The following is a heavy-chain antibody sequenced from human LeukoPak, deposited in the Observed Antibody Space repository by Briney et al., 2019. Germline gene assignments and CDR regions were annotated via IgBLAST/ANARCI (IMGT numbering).Heavy chain of an antibody. CDR1: GFTFSSYG. D-gene: IGHD4-17*01. CDR3: ARDSQYGELDP. J-gene: IGHJ5*02. V-gene: IGHV3-33*01. CDR2: IWYDGSNK. Sequence: GGSLRLSCAASGFTFSSYGMHWVRQAPGKGLEWVAVIWYDGSNKYYADSVKGRFTISRDNSKNTLYLQMNSLRAEDTAVYYCARDSQYGELDPWGQGTLVTVSS.